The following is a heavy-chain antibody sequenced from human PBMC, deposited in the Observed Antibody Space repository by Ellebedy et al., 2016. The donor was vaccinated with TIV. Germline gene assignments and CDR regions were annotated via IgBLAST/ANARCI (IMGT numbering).Heavy chain of an antibody. CDR3: ATDGSYGDFRSPAHAFEA. Sequence: GGSLRLSCGAYGFSFRSYWMSWVRQAPGKGLEWVANINQDGSEKYYVDSVKGRFTISRDNAKDSLYLQMSSLRVEDTAVYYCATDGSYGDFRSPAHAFEAWGQGTMVSVSS. D-gene: IGHD4-17*01. V-gene: IGHV3-7*01. J-gene: IGHJ3*01. CDR1: GFSFRSYW. CDR2: INQDGSEK.